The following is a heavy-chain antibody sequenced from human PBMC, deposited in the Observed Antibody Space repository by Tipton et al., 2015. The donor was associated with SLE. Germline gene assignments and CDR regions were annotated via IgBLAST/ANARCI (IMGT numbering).Heavy chain of an antibody. V-gene: IGHV3-30*04. Sequence: SLRLSCAASGFTFSNYAMHWVRQAPGKGLEWVAFIRFDGSNKYYADSVKGRFTSSRDNAKNTLYLQMNSLRAEDTAVYYCARAHYDFRSYNLDYWGQGTLVTVSS. J-gene: IGHJ4*02. CDR3: ARAHYDFRSYNLDY. CDR2: IRFDGSNK. D-gene: IGHD3-3*01. CDR1: GFTFSNYA.